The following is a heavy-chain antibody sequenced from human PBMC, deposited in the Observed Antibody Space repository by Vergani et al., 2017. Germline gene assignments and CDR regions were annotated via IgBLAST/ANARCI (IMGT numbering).Heavy chain of an antibody. V-gene: IGHV1-2*02. CDR2: INPNSGGT. D-gene: IGHD6-13*01. CDR3: ARQSSSWYLTYYYYYGMDV. Sequence: QVQLVQSGAEVKKPGASVKVSCKASGYTFTGYYMHWVRQAPGQGLEWMGWINPNSGGTNYAQKFQGRVTMTRDTSISTAYMELSRLRADDTAVYYCARQSSSWYLTYYYYYGMDVWGQGTTVTVSS. CDR1: GYTFTGYY. J-gene: IGHJ6*02.